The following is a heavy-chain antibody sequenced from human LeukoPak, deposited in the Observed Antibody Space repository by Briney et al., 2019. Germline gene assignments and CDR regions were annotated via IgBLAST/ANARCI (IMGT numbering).Heavy chain of an antibody. D-gene: IGHD3-10*01. V-gene: IGHV1-18*01. J-gene: IGHJ5*02. CDR1: GYTFTSYG. CDR2: ISAYNGNT. CDR3: AREFMVHFPGWFDP. Sequence: ASVKVSCKASGYTFTSYGISWVRQAPGQGLEWMGWISAYNGNTNYAQKLQGRVTMTTDTSTSTAYMELRSLRSDDTAVYYCAREFMVHFPGWFDPWGQGTLVTVSS.